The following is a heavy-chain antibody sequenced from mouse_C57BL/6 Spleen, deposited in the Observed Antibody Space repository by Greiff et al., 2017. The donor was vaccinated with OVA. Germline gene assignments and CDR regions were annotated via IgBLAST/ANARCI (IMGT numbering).Heavy chain of an antibody. Sequence: EVQLQQSGPELVKPGASVKIPCKASGYTFTDYNMDWVKQSHGKSLEWIGDINPNNGGTIYNQKFKGKATLTVDKSSSTAYMEIRRLKSEDTAVYYCSRASRQLSLPYYAMDYWGQGTSVTVSS. CDR3: SRASRQLSLPYYAMDY. J-gene: IGHJ4*01. V-gene: IGHV1-18*01. D-gene: IGHD3-2*02. CDR2: INPNNGGT. CDR1: GYTFTDYN.